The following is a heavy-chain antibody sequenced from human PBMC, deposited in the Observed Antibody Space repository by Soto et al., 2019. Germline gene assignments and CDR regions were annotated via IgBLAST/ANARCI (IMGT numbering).Heavy chain of an antibody. Sequence: PSETLSLTCTVSDWAFSGYYGSWIRPPPGKGLEWIGEINQSGSTNHNPSLRSRVTLSVDTSKNQFSLILSSVTAADTAMYYCARLYGSSHSYDLDVWGQGTAVTVSS. CDR1: DWAFSGYY. D-gene: IGHD4-17*01. CDR3: ARLYGSSHSYDLDV. J-gene: IGHJ6*03. V-gene: IGHV4-34*01. CDR2: INQSGST.